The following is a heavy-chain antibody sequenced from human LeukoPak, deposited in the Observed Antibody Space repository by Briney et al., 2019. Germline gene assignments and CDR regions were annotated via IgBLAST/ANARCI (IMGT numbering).Heavy chain of an antibody. D-gene: IGHD6-13*01. CDR1: GGTFSSYA. V-gene: IGHV1-69*04. CDR2: IIPILGIA. CDR3: ARDKGHAAAASLYYFDY. J-gene: IGHJ4*02. Sequence: SVKVSCRASGGTFSSYAISWVRQAPGQGLEWMGRIIPILGIANYAQKFQGRVTITADKSTSTAYMELSSLRSEDTAVYYCARDKGHAAAASLYYFDYWGQGTLVTVSS.